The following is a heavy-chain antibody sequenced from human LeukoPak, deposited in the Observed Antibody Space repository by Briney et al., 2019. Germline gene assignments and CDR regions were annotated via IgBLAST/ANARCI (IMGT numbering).Heavy chain of an antibody. CDR2: ITASGGNT. CDR3: AKGNGYSYGRYYFDY. J-gene: IGHJ4*02. V-gene: IGHV3-23*01. D-gene: IGHD5-18*01. Sequence: PGGSLRLSCAASGFTFSGYAMGWVRQAPGKGLEWVSAITASGGNTYYADSVKGWFTISRDNSKNTLYLQVNSLRAEDTAVYYCAKGNGYSYGRYYFDYWGQGALVTVSS. CDR1: GFTFSGYA.